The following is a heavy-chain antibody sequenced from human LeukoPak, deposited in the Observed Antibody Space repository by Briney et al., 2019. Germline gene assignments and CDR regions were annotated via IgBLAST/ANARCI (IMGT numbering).Heavy chain of an antibody. Sequence: GESLKISCKGSGYSFISYWIAWVRQMPGKGLEWMGIIYPDDSDTRYSPSFQGQVTISADKSISSAYLQWSSLKASDTAMYYCARRRDTSMMNPLFHPFDYWGQGTLVTVSS. V-gene: IGHV5-51*01. CDR2: IYPDDSDT. D-gene: IGHD5-18*01. CDR1: GYSFISYW. CDR3: ARRRDTSMMNPLFHPFDY. J-gene: IGHJ4*02.